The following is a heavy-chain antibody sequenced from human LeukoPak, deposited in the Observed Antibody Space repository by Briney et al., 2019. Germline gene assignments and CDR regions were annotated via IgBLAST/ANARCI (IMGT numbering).Heavy chain of an antibody. CDR1: GYMFTGYY. Sequence: ASVKVSCKASGYMFTGYYIHWLRQAPGQGLEWMGGINPDSGGTKYAQKFQDSLTVTRDTSVGTAYMELSSLRSDDTAVYYCARGKHFDSNGYYEAFYFDSWGQGTLVTVSS. CDR3: ARGKHFDSNGYYEAFYFDS. J-gene: IGHJ4*02. D-gene: IGHD3-22*01. V-gene: IGHV1-2*02. CDR2: INPDSGGT.